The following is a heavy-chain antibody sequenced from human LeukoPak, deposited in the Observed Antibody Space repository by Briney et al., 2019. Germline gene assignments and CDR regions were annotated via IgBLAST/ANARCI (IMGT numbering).Heavy chain of an antibody. CDR2: ISGSGGST. CDR3: AKEPGQDDYGDKDGFDI. J-gene: IGHJ3*02. D-gene: IGHD4-17*01. Sequence: GGSLRLSCAASGFTFSSYAMSWVRQAPGKGLEWVSAISGSGGSTYYADSVKGRFTISRDNSKNTLYLQMNSLRAEDTAVYYCAKEPGQDDYGDKDGFDIWGQGTMVTVSS. CDR1: GFTFSSYA. V-gene: IGHV3-23*01.